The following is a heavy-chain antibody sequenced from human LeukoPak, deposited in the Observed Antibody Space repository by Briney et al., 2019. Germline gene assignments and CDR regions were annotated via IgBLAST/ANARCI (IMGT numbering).Heavy chain of an antibody. D-gene: IGHD6-19*01. CDR1: GFTVSSNY. Sequence: GGSLRLSCATSGFTVSSNYMSWVRQAPGKGLEWVSVIYDSGTTYYADSVKGRFLIFRDTSKNTVDLQMNSLRVEDTAAYYCAGRRSSGWYAYWGQGTLVTVSP. CDR2: IYDSGTT. CDR3: AGRRSSGWYAY. J-gene: IGHJ4*02. V-gene: IGHV3-53*01.